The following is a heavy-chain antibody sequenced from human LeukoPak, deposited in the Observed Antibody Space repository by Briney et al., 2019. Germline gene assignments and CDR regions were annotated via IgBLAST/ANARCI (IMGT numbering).Heavy chain of an antibody. CDR3: ARGPYCGGDCYYLTLFDY. V-gene: IGHV4-30-2*01. J-gene: IGHJ4*02. D-gene: IGHD2-21*02. Sequence: SETLSLTCAVSGGSISSGSYSWSWIRQPPGKGLEWIGYIYPRGSTYYNPSLKSRVILSLDKSANQFSLNLSSVTAADTAVYYCARGPYCGGDCYYLTLFDYWGQGTLVTVSS. CDR1: GGSISSGSYS. CDR2: IYPRGST.